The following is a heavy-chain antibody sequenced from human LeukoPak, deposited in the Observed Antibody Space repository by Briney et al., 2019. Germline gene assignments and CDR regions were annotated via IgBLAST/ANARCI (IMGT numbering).Heavy chain of an antibody. CDR2: ISDTGDTT. J-gene: IGHJ4*02. CDR1: GFTFSRYA. Sequence: GGSLRLSCAASGFTFSRYAMSWVRQAPGKGLEWVSAISDTGDTTYHADSVKGRFTISRDNSKNTLYLQMNSLRAEDTALYYCAKIGAAGIAVVLVDYWGQGTLVTVSS. D-gene: IGHD2-15*01. V-gene: IGHV3-23*01. CDR3: AKIGAAGIAVVLVDY.